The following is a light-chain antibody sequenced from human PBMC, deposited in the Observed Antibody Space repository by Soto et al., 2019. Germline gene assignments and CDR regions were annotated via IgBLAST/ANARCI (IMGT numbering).Light chain of an antibody. CDR3: QQYGSSYSWT. CDR1: QSVSSNY. CDR2: GAS. J-gene: IGKJ1*01. Sequence: EMVLTQSPGTLSLSPGERATLSCRASQSVSSNYLAWYQQKPGQAPRLLIYGASSRATGISDRFSGSGSGTHFTLTMRRLEPEDFSVYYCQQYGSSYSWTFGQGTKVEIK. V-gene: IGKV3-20*01.